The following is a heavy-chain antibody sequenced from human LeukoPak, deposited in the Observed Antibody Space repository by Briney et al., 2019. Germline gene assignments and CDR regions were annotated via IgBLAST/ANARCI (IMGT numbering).Heavy chain of an antibody. V-gene: IGHV4-61*02. CDR3: ARGSIAARPDGLFDY. J-gene: IGHJ4*02. D-gene: IGHD6-6*01. CDR2: IYTTGST. CDR1: GGSISSGTYY. Sequence: SETLSLTCTVSGGSISSGTYYWTWIRQPARKGLEWIGRIYTTGSTNYNPSLKSRVTMSTDTSKNQFSLKLSSVTAADTAVYYCARGSIAARPDGLFDYWGQGTLVTVSS.